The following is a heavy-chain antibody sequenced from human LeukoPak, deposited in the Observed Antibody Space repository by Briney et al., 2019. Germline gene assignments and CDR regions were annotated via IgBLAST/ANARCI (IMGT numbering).Heavy chain of an antibody. CDR1: GYTFTSYA. V-gene: IGHV1-3*01. D-gene: IGHD4-17*01. Sequence: ASVKVSCKASGYTFTSYAMHWVRQAPGQRLEWMGWIDAGNGNTKYSQKFQGRVTITRDTSASTAYMELSSLRSEDTAVYYCARGPNGDPYYFDCWGQGTLVTVSS. CDR2: IDAGNGNT. J-gene: IGHJ4*02. CDR3: ARGPNGDPYYFDC.